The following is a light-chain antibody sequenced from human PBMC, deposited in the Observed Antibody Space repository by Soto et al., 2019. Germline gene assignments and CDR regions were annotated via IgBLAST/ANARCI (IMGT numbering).Light chain of an antibody. Sequence: DIQMTQSPSSLSAFVGDRVTITCRASQGISNYLAWYQQKPGRVPKLLIYAASTLQSGVPSRFSSSGSGTDFTLTISSLQPKDVATYYCERFNSDRPTFGQGTKVAVK. V-gene: IGKV1-27*01. CDR2: AAS. J-gene: IGKJ1*01. CDR1: QGISNY. CDR3: ERFNSDRPT.